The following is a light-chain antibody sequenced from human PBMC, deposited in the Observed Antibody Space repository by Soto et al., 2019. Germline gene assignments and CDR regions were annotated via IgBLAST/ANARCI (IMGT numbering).Light chain of an antibody. CDR3: QQYDNLPLT. CDR1: QDISNY. J-gene: IGKJ4*01. CDR2: DAS. V-gene: IGKV1-33*01. Sequence: DIPMTQSPSSLSASVGDRVTITCQASQDISNYLNWYQQKPGKAPKLLIYDASNLETEVPSRFSGSGSGTDFTFTISSLQPEDIATYYCQQYDNLPLTFGGGTKVEIK.